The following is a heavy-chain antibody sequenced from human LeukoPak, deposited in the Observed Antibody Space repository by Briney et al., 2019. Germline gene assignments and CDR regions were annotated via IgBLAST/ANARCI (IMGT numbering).Heavy chain of an antibody. CDR1: RGSISSGNYY. V-gene: IGHV4-61*02. Sequence: SETLSLTCTVCRGSISSGNYYWSWIRQPAGKGLEWIGRFHTRGSTNYNPSLKSRVIISVDTSKNQFSLKLNSVTAADTAVYYCARVDGSCSGGSCPSGNWFDPWGQGTLVTVSS. CDR2: FHTRGST. CDR3: ARVDGSCSGGSCPSGNWFDP. D-gene: IGHD2-15*01. J-gene: IGHJ5*02.